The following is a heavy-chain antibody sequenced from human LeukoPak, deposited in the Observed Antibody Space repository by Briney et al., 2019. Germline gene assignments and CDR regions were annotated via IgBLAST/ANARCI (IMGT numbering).Heavy chain of an antibody. Sequence: SETLFLTCTVSGGSISSYYWSWIRQPPGKGLEWIGYIYYSGSTNYNPSLKSRVTISVDTSKNQFSLKLSSVTAADTAVYYCASSYDSSGYPDYWGQGTLVTVSS. CDR2: IYYSGST. CDR3: ASSYDSSGYPDY. V-gene: IGHV4-59*08. J-gene: IGHJ4*02. D-gene: IGHD3-22*01. CDR1: GGSISSYY.